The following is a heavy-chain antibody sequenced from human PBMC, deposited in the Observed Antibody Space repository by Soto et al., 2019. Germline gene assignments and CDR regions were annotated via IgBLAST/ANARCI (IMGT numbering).Heavy chain of an antibody. CDR1: GASVNSASYD. CDR2: IRYSGTT. J-gene: IGHJ4*02. V-gene: IGHV4-61*03. CDR3: ARTDSRGAWAAWF. D-gene: IGHD6-13*01. Sequence: SEPLSLTCTVSGASVNSASYDWTWIRQPPGKGLEYIGYIRYSGTTDYNPSLKSRVTISLDTSKNHFSLKLTSVTSADTAVYYCARTDSRGAWAAWFWGQGTLVTVSS.